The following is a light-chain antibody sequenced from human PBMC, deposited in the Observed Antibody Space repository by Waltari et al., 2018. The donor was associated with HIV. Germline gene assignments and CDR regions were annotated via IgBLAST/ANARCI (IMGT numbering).Light chain of an antibody. V-gene: IGLV1-44*01. CDR2: GGS. CDR1: SSNIGTNT. CDR3: AAWDDSLNGPM. J-gene: IGLJ3*02. Sequence: QSVLTQPPSASGTPGQRVTISCSGSSSNIGTNTVNWYQQLPGTAPKVLIYGGSQRPSGVPDRFSGSKSGTSASLAISGLQSEDEADYYCAAWDDSLNGPMFGGGTKLTVL.